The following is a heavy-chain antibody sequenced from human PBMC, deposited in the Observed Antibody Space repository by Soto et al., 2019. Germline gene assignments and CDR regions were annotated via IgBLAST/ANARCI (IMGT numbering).Heavy chain of an antibody. CDR1: GGTFSSYA. J-gene: IGHJ2*01. CDR3: ARVLTVVKSFHYWYFDL. V-gene: IGHV1-69*12. D-gene: IGHD2-15*01. CDR2: IIPIFGTA. Sequence: QVQLVQSGAEVKKPGSSVKVSCKASGGTFSSYAISWVRQAPGQGLAWMGGIIPIFGTANYAQKFQGRVTITADESTSTAYMELSSLRSEDTAVYYCARVLTVVKSFHYWYFDLWGRGTLVTVSS.